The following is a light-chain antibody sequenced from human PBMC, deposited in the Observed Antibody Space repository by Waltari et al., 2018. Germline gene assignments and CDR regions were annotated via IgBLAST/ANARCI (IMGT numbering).Light chain of an antibody. CDR3: QQSYSFPLT. CDR1: QDISRW. V-gene: IGKV1-12*01. CDR2: AAS. Sequence: DIKMTQSPSSVSASVGDRVTITCRASQDISRWLAWYQQKPGKAPNLLIDAASSLQSGVPSRFSGSGSGTDFTLTISSLQPEDFATYYCQQSYSFPLTFGGGTKVEIK. J-gene: IGKJ4*01.